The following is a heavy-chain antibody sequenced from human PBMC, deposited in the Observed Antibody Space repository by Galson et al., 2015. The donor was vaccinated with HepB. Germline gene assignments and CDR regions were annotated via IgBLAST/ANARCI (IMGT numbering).Heavy chain of an antibody. D-gene: IGHD2-2*01. J-gene: IGHJ1*01. CDR2: ISGSGGST. Sequence: SLRLSCAASGFTFSSYAMSWVRQAPGKGLEWVSAISGSGGSTYYADSVKGRFTISRDNSKNTLYLQMNSLRAEDTAVYYCAKVHRRHCSSTSCHSGYFQHWGQGTLVTVSS. CDR1: GFTFSSYA. CDR3: AKVHRRHCSSTSCHSGYFQH. V-gene: IGHV3-23*01.